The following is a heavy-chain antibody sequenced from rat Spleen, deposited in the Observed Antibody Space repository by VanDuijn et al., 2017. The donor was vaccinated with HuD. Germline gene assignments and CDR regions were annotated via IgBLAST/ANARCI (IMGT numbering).Heavy chain of an antibody. J-gene: IGHJ2*01. CDR1: GYSIKSSY. Sequence: VQLQESGPGLVKPSQSPSLTCSVTGYSIKSSYRWNWIRKFPGNKMEWMGYINYSGSTTYNPSLKSRRSSTRDSSKNQFFLHLNSVTTEDTATYYCAREGATVDYCGQGVMVTVSS. V-gene: IGHV3-1*01. CDR3: AREGATVDY. D-gene: IGHD1-8*01. CDR2: INYSGST.